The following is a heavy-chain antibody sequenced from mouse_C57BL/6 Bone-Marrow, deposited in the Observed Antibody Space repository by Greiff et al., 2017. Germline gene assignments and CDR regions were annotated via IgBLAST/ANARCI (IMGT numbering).Heavy chain of an antibody. Sequence: QVQLQQPGAELVMPGASVKLSCKASGYTFTSYWMHWVKQRPGQGLEWIGEIDPSDSYTNYNQKFKSKATLTVDKSSSTAYMQLSSLTSEDSAVYYCADYYGSSFLSYWGQGTTLTVSS. CDR2: IDPSDSYT. CDR1: GYTFTSYW. D-gene: IGHD1-1*01. V-gene: IGHV1-69*01. J-gene: IGHJ2*01. CDR3: ADYYGSSFLSY.